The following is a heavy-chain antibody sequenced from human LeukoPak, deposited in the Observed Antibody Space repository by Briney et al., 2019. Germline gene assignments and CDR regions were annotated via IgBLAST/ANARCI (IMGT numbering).Heavy chain of an antibody. J-gene: IGHJ4*02. CDR1: GFTFSSYS. V-gene: IGHV3-21*01. D-gene: IGHD5-24*01. Sequence: GGPLRLSCAASGFTFSSYSMNWVRQAPGKGLEWVSSISSSSSYIYYADSVKGRFTISRDNAKNSLYLQMNSLRAEDTAVYYCARAGDGYNPFDYWGQGTLVTVSS. CDR2: ISSSSSYI. CDR3: ARAGDGYNPFDY.